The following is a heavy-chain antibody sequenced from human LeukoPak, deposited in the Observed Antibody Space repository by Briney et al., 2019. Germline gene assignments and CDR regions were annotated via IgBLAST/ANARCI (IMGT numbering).Heavy chain of an antibody. D-gene: IGHD3-10*01. V-gene: IGHV4-61*02. CDR3: ARGYPGGSGNYPYHAWFDP. CDR2: MYTSGST. CDR1: GGSISSGSYY. Sequence: PSQTLSLTCTVSGGSISSGSYYWSWIRQPAGKGLEWIGRMYTSGSTNYNPSLKSRVTISVDTSKNQFSLKLSSVTAADTAVYYCARGYPGGSGNYPYHAWFDPWGQGTLVTASS. J-gene: IGHJ5*02.